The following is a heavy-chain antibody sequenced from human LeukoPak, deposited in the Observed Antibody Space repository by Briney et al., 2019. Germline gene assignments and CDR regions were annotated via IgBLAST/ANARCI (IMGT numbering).Heavy chain of an antibody. Sequence: GGSLRLSCAASGFTFSDYAMSWVRQAPGKGLEWVSTISASGGSTYYADSVKGRFTISRDNSKNTLYLQMYSLRAEDTALYYCAKGGSYYTSSWFDHWGQGTLVTVSS. D-gene: IGHD3-10*01. V-gene: IGHV3-23*01. CDR3: AKGGSYYTSSWFDH. CDR2: ISASGGST. J-gene: IGHJ5*02. CDR1: GFTFSDYA.